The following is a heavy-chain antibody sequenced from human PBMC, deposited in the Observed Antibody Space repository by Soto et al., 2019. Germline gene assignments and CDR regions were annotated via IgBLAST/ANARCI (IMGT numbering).Heavy chain of an antibody. CDR1: GYTLTELS. Sequence: ASVKVSCKVSGYTLTELSMHWVRQAPGKGLEWMGGFDPEDGETIYAQKFQGRVTMTEDTSTDTAYMELSSLRSEDTAVYYCATGRIMITFGGVIARSGSAFDIWGKGTMVTVSS. V-gene: IGHV1-24*01. CDR2: FDPEDGET. CDR3: ATGRIMITFGGVIARSGSAFDI. D-gene: IGHD3-16*02. J-gene: IGHJ3*02.